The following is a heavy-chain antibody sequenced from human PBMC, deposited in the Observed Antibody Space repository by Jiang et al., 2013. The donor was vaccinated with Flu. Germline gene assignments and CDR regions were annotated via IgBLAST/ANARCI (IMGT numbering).Heavy chain of an antibody. CDR1: GFTFSSYE. D-gene: IGHD3-22*01. V-gene: IGHV3-48*03. Sequence: SCAASGFTFSSYEMNWVRQAPGKGLEWVSYISSSGSTIYYADSVKGRFTISRDNAKNSLYLQMNSLRAEDTAVYYCARTEVVVNYWYFDLWGRGTLVTVSS. CDR2: ISSSGSTI. CDR3: ARTEVVVNYWYFDL. J-gene: IGHJ2*01.